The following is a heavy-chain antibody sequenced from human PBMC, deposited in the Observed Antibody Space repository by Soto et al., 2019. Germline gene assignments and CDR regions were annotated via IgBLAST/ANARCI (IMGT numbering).Heavy chain of an antibody. V-gene: IGHV4-34*01. CDR1: GGSFRGFY. J-gene: IGHJ4*02. D-gene: IGHD3-3*01. CDR3: ARAHDFWGGRQQPIVS. Sequence: SETLSLTCAVSGGSFRGFYLTWIRQSPGKVLEWLGDINHVGITNYNPSLKSRVSIPVDTYKSQFSLKLSSVTAADTAVYYCARAHDFWGGRQQPIVSWGEGTLVTVSS. CDR2: INHVGIT.